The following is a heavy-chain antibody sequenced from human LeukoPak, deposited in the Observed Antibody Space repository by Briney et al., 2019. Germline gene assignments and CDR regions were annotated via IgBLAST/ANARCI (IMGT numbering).Heavy chain of an antibody. V-gene: IGHV1-2*02. D-gene: IGHD5-18*01. CDR3: ATGRSAHSYVLDY. J-gene: IGHJ4*02. CDR2: INPNSGGT. CDR1: GYTSTGYY. Sequence: ASVKVSCKASGYTSTGYYMHWVRQAPGQGLEWMGWINPNSGGTNYAQKFQGRVTMTEDTSTDTAYMQLSSLRSEDTAVYYCATGRSAHSYVLDYWGQGTLVTVSS.